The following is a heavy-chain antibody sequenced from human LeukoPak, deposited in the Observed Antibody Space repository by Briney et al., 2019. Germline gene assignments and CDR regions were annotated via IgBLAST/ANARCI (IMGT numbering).Heavy chain of an antibody. Sequence: GGSLKISYKTSGYSFPSYWIGWVRPLPGKGLEWMGVIYPADSDIRYSPSFQGQVTISADKSISTAYLQWSSLKASDTAMYYCAISGAELDLPLDYWGQGTLVTVSS. CDR1: GYSFPSYW. CDR3: AISGAELDLPLDY. J-gene: IGHJ4*02. D-gene: IGHD1-1*01. V-gene: IGHV5-51*01. CDR2: IYPADSDI.